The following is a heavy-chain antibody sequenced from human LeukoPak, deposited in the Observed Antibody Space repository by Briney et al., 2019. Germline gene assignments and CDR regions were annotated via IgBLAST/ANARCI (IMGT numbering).Heavy chain of an antibody. CDR2: IYYSGST. V-gene: IGHV4-59*01. Sequence: SETLSLTCTVSGGSISSYYWSWIRQPPGKGLEWIGYIYYSGSTNYNPSLKSRVTISVDTSKNQFSLKLSSVTAADTAMYYCARAFGCYPGICGFDIWGQGTMVTVSS. CDR3: ARAFGCYPGICGFDI. D-gene: IGHD2-15*01. J-gene: IGHJ3*02. CDR1: GGSISSYY.